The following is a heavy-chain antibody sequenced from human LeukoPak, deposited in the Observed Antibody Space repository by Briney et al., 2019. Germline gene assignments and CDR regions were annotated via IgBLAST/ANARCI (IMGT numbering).Heavy chain of an antibody. CDR1: GFTFSSYN. V-gene: IGHV3-21*01. D-gene: IGHD6-6*01. Sequence: PGGSLRLSCAASGFTFSSYNMNWVRQAPGKGLEWVSSISSSSTYIYYADSVKGRFTISRDNAKNSLYLQMNSLRAEDTAVYYCARDYSSCRFDYWGQGTLVTVSS. J-gene: IGHJ4*02. CDR3: ARDYSSCRFDY. CDR2: ISSSSTYI.